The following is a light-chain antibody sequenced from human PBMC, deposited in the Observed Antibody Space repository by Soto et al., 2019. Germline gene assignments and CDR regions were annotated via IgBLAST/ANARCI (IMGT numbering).Light chain of an antibody. J-gene: IGLJ3*02. CDR1: SSDVGAYNY. Sequence: QSALTQPASVSGSPGQSVTISCSGSSSDVGAYNYVSWYQRHPGKAPKLMIYDVTTRPSGVSNRFSGSKSGNTASLTISGLQAEDEADYFCSSYTSSSTVVFGGGTKLTV. CDR2: DVT. CDR3: SSYTSSSTVV. V-gene: IGLV2-14*01.